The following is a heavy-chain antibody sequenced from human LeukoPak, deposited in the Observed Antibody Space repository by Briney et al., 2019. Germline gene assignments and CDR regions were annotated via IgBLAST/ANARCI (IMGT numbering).Heavy chain of an antibody. V-gene: IGHV3-9*01. CDR2: ISWNSGSI. CDR3: AKDRFDSSGYGPRFDY. CDR1: GFIFDDHG. D-gene: IGHD3-22*01. Sequence: GRSLRLSCAASGFIFDDHGMHWVRQAPGKGLEWVSGISWNSGSIGYADSVKGRFTISRDNAKNSLYLQMNSLRAEDTALYYCAKDRFDSSGYGPRFDYWGQGTLVTVSS. J-gene: IGHJ4*02.